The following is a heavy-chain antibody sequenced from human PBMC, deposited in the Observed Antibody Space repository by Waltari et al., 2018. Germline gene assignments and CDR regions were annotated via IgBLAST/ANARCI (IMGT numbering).Heavy chain of an antibody. D-gene: IGHD2-15*01. CDR3: IRHPDLRYCSDDNCHTRLDV. Sequence: EVQLVQSGAEVKRPGESLQISCKVSGYSFTYYWIAWVRQMPGKGLDWVGLIFPGDYNTRYSPSFQGQVSISVYKSINTAYLQWNSRKASDTAVYYCIRHPDLRYCSDDNCHTRLDVWGQGTMVTVSS. V-gene: IGHV5-51*01. CDR1: GYSFTYYW. J-gene: IGHJ3*01. CDR2: IFPGDYNT.